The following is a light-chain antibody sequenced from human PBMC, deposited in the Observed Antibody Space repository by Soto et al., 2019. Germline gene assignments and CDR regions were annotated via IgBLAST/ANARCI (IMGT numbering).Light chain of an antibody. J-gene: IGKJ5*01. CDR2: AAA. V-gene: IGKV1-39*01. CDR1: QSISNY. CDR3: QQTYSTPIT. Sequence: DLQMTQSPSSLSASVGDRVTIACRASQSISNYLNWDQQRPGKAPKRLIYAAASLQSGVPSRCSGSGSGTDFTLTVSSLQPEDFVTYYCQQTYSTPITFGQGTRLE.